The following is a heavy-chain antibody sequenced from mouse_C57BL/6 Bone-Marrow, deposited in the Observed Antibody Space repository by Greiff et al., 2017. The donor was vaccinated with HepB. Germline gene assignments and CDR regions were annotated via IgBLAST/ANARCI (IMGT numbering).Heavy chain of an antibody. CDR2: INPNNGGT. V-gene: IGHV1-26*01. CDR3: AREGGSSPFAMDY. Sequence: EVQLQQSGPELVKPGASVKISCKASGYTFTDYYMNWVKQSHGKSLEWIGDINPNNGGTSYNQKFKGKATLTVDKSSSTAYMELRSLTSEDSAVYYCAREGGSSPFAMDYWGQGTSVTVSS. D-gene: IGHD1-1*01. J-gene: IGHJ4*01. CDR1: GYTFTDYY.